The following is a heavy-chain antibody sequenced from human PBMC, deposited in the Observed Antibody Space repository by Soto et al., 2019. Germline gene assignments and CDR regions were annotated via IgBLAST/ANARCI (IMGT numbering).Heavy chain of an antibody. CDR2: IYYSGST. V-gene: IGHV4-59*01. Sequence: ETLSLTCTVSGGSISSYYWNWIRQPPGKGLEWIGYIYYSGSTKYNPSLKSRVTISVDTSKNQFSLKLSSVTAADTAVYYCARDRLANWFDHWGQGNLVTVS. CDR1: GGSISSYY. CDR3: ARDRLANWFDH. J-gene: IGHJ5*02. D-gene: IGHD3-9*01.